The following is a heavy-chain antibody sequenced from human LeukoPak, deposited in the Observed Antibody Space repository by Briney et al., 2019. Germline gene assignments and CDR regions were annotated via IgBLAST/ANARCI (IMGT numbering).Heavy chain of an antibody. D-gene: IGHD5-12*01. CDR2: IYYSGST. Sequence: MSSETLSLTCTVSGGSISSSSYYWGWIRQPPGKGLEWIGSIYYSGSTYYNPSLKSRVTISVDTSKNQFSLKLSSVTAADTAVYYCARVLWLRFTVHYYYYMDVWGKGTTVTVSS. CDR1: GGSISSSSYY. J-gene: IGHJ6*03. CDR3: ARVLWLRFTVHYYYYMDV. V-gene: IGHV4-39*07.